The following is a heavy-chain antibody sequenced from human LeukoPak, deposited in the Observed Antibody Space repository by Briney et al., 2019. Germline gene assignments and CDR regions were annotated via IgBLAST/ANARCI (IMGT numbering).Heavy chain of an antibody. D-gene: IGHD5-18*01. CDR3: AREVDTAMDDAFDI. J-gene: IGHJ3*02. CDR2: IYTSGST. V-gene: IGHV4-4*07. Sequence: SETLSLTCTVSGGSISSYYWSWIRQPAGKGLEWIGRIYTSGSTNYNPSLKSRVTMSVDTSKNQFPLKLSSVTAADTAVYYCAREVDTAMDDAFDIWGQGTMVTVSS. CDR1: GGSISSYY.